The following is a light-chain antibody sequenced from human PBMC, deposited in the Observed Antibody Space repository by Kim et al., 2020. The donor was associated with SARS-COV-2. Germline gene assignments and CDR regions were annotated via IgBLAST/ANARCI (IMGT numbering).Light chain of an antibody. V-gene: IGLV3-9*01. CDR3: QVWDSSTAWV. CDR2: RDS. CDR1: NIGSKN. J-gene: IGLJ3*02. Sequence: VALGRTARFTCGGNNIGSKNVHWYQQKPGQAPVLVIYRDSNRPSGIPERFSGSNSGNTATLTISRAQAGDEADYYCQVWDSSTAWVFGGGTQLTVL.